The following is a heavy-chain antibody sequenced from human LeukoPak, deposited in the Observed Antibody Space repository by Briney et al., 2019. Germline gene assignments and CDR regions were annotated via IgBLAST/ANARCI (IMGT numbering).Heavy chain of an antibody. D-gene: IGHD6-19*01. CDR2: IYYSGST. Sequence: SETLSLTCAVSGGSISSGTYYWSWIRQPPGKGLEWIGNIYYSGSTYYNPSLKSRVTISVDTSKNQFSLKLSSVTAAGTAVFYCARQAGTVNTFRYFHPWGQGTLVTVSS. CDR3: ARQAGTVNTFRYFHP. V-gene: IGHV4-39*01. J-gene: IGHJ5*02. CDR1: GGSISSGTYY.